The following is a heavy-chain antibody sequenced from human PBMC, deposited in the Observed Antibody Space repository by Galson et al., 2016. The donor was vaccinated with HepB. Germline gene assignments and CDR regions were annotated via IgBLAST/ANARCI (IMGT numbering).Heavy chain of an antibody. D-gene: IGHD2/OR15-2a*01. Sequence: SLRLSCAASGFTFSRYDMHWVRQVTGNGLEWVSGIGSAGDTYYPDSVKGRFTISRENAKNSFYLQMSSLRGEDTAVYYCARGVVEVLGKYYVDYWGQGTLVTVSS. CDR2: IGSAGDT. J-gene: IGHJ4*02. CDR1: GFTFSRYD. V-gene: IGHV3-13*01. CDR3: ARGVVEVLGKYYVDY.